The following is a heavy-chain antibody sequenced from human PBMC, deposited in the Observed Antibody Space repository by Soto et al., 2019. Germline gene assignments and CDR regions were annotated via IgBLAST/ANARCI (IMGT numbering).Heavy chain of an antibody. D-gene: IGHD1-26*01. CDR1: GFTFSTYN. Sequence: GGSLRLSCAASGFTFSTYNMNWVRQAPGKGLEWVSSITSSSSYIFYADSVKGRFTISRDNAKNSLYLQMNSLRAEDTAGYYCARYSGTYRDYWGQGTLVTVSS. CDR2: ITSSSSYI. J-gene: IGHJ4*02. V-gene: IGHV3-21*01. CDR3: ARYSGTYRDY.